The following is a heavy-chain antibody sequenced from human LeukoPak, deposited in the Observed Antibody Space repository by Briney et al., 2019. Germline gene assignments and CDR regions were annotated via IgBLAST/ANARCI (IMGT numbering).Heavy chain of an antibody. Sequence: PSETLSLTCTVSGGSISSSSYYWGWIRQPPGKGLEWIGSIYYSGSTYYNPSLKSRVTISVDTSKNQFSLKLSSVTAADTAVYYCARVGASGWWETPGAFDIWGQGTMVTVSS. V-gene: IGHV4-39*07. CDR2: IYYSGST. CDR3: ARVGASGWWETPGAFDI. D-gene: IGHD3-3*01. CDR1: GGSISSSSYY. J-gene: IGHJ3*02.